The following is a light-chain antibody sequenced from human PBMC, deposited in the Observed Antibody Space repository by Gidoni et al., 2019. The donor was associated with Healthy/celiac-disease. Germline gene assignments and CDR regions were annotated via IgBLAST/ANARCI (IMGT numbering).Light chain of an antibody. V-gene: IGLV3-1*01. J-gene: IGLJ2*01. Sequence: SYDPTQPPSVSVSPGQTASITCSGDKLGDKYACWYQQKPGQSPVLVIYQDSKRPSGIPERFSGSNSGNTATLTISGTQAMDEADYYCQAWDSSTEVFGGGTKLTVL. CDR3: QAWDSSTEV. CDR1: KLGDKY. CDR2: QDS.